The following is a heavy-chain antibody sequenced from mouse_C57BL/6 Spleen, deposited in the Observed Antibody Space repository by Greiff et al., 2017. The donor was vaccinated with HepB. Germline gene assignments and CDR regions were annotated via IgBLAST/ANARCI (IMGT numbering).Heavy chain of an antibody. D-gene: IGHD4-1*01. CDR3: ARSELGPDYFDY. CDR1: GYTFTDYY. J-gene: IGHJ2*01. CDR2: IYPGSGNT. Sequence: LVESGAELVRPGASVKLSCKASGYTFTDYYINWVKQRPGQGLEWIARIYPGSGNTYYNEKFKGKATLTAEKSSSTAYMQLSSLTSEDSAVYFCARSELGPDYFDYWGQGTTLTVSS. V-gene: IGHV1-76*01.